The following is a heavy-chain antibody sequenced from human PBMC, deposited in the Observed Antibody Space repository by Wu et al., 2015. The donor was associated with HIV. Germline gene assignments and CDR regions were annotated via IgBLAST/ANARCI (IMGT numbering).Heavy chain of an antibody. D-gene: IGHD6-25*01. CDR3: ARGPAIAAADLDL. CDR2: IDPNTGAT. J-gene: IGHJ5*02. CDR1: GYIFTGYY. V-gene: IGHV1-2*02. Sequence: QVHLLQSGAEVRKPGASVKISCKSSGYIFTGYYLHWVRQAPGQGLQWVGYIDPNTGATKYAQRFQDRVTMARDTSIRTAYMEVSRLGSDDTAVYFCARGPAIAAADLDLWGQGTLVIVSS.